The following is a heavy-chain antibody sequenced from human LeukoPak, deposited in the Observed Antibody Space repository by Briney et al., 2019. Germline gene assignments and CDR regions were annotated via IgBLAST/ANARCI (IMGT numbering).Heavy chain of an antibody. CDR1: GFTFSSYG. CDR2: IRYDGSNK. J-gene: IGHJ4*02. V-gene: IGHV3-30*02. D-gene: IGHD3-10*01. Sequence: GGSLRLSCAASGFTFSSYGMHWVRQAPGKGLEWVAFIRYDGSNKYYADSVKGRFTISRDNSKITLYLQMNSLRAEDTAVYYCAKSSKAILLWFGELSGYFDYWGQGTLVTVSS. CDR3: AKSSKAILLWFGELSGYFDY.